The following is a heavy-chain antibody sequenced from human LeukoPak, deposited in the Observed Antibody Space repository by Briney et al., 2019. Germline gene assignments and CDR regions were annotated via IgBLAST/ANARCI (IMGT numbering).Heavy chain of an antibody. J-gene: IGHJ2*01. CDR2: IYHSGST. Sequence: PSETLSLTCTVSGYSISSGYYWGWIRQPPGKGLQWLGSIYHSGSTYYNPSLKSRVTISVDTSKDQFSLKLSSVTAADTAVYYCARVGMIASRVGYFDLWGRGTLVTVSS. CDR1: GYSISSGYY. D-gene: IGHD3-22*01. V-gene: IGHV4-38-2*02. CDR3: ARVGMIASRVGYFDL.